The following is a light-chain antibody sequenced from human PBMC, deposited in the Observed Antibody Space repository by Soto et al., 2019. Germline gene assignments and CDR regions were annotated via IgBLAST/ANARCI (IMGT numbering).Light chain of an antibody. CDR3: HQYGSSVIT. V-gene: IGKV3-20*01. CDR1: QSITNNF. CDR2: GAS. Sequence: EVVLTQSPGTLSLSPGDRATLSCRASQSITNNFLAWYQHKPGQAPRLLIYGASSRATGIPDRFSGSGSGTDFTLTISSFEAADVEVDCCHQYGSSVITFGQGTRLDI. J-gene: IGKJ5*01.